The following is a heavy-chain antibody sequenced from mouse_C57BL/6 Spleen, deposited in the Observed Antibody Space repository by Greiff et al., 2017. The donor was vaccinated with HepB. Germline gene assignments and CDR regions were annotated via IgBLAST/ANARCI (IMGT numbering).Heavy chain of an antibody. CDR1: GYAFSSSW. V-gene: IGHV1-82*01. CDR2: IYPGDGDT. J-gene: IGHJ4*01. Sequence: QVQLKQSGPELVKPGASVKISCKASGYAFSSSWMNWVKQRPGKGLEWIGRIYPGDGDTNYNGKFKGKATLTADKSSSTAYMQLSSLASEDSAVYFCARSPITTVEGYAMDYWGQGTSVTVSS. CDR3: ARSPITTVEGYAMDY. D-gene: IGHD1-1*01.